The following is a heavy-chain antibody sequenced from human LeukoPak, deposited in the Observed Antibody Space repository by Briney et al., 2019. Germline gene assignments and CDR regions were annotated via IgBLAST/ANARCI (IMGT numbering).Heavy chain of an antibody. J-gene: IGHJ4*02. Sequence: ASVKVSCKASGGTFSSYTISWVRQAPGQGFEWMGRIIPIIGIANYAQKFQGRVTITADKSKSTAYMELSSLRSEDTAVYYCARDGGYGSYGYWGQGTLVTVSS. CDR1: GGTFSSYT. CDR2: IIPIIGIA. CDR3: ARDGGYGSYGY. D-gene: IGHD3-16*01. V-gene: IGHV1-69*04.